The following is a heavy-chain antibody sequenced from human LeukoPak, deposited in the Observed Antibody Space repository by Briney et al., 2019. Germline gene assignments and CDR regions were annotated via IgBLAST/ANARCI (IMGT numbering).Heavy chain of an antibody. CDR2: ISYDGSNK. V-gene: IGHV3-30*03. CDR1: GFTFSSYG. J-gene: IGHJ4*02. D-gene: IGHD6-19*01. Sequence: SGRSLRLSCAASGFTFSSYGMHWVRQAPGKGLEWVAVISYDGSNKYYADSVKGRFTISRDNSKNTLYLQMNSLRAEDTAVYYCAEAGGGSGWYVWGQGTLVTVSS. CDR3: AEAGGGSGWYV.